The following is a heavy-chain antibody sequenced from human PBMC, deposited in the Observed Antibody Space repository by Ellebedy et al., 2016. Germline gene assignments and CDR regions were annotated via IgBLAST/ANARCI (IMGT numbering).Heavy chain of an antibody. V-gene: IGHV2-70*04. CDR1: GFSLRSSGMR. Sequence: SGPTLAKPTQTLTLTCTFSGFSLRSSGMRVNWIRQPPGKALEWLARIDWNDDIFYSKTLQTRLTISKDTSKNQVVLTMTNMDPVDKATYYCARMAEESSGLCDHWGQGTLVTVSS. J-gene: IGHJ4*02. CDR2: IDWNDDI. D-gene: IGHD3-22*01. CDR3: ARMAEESSGLCDH.